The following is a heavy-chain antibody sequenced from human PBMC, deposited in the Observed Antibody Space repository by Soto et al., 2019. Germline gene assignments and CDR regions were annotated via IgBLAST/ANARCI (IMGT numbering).Heavy chain of an antibody. CDR3: ARDLTAGSGWYADAFDI. J-gene: IGHJ3*02. D-gene: IGHD6-19*01. V-gene: IGHV1-46*01. CDR1: GYTFTSYY. CDR2: INPSGGST. Sequence: QVQLVQSGAEVKKPGASVKVSCKASGYTFTSYYMHWVRQAPGQGLEWMGIINPSGGSTSYAQKFQGRVTMTRDTSTSTVYMELSSLRSEDTAVYYCARDLTAGSGWYADAFDIWGQGTMVTVSS.